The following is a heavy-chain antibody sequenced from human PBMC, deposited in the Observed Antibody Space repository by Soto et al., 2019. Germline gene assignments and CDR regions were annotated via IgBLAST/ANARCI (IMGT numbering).Heavy chain of an antibody. J-gene: IGHJ6*02. D-gene: IGHD6-13*01. CDR3: ARAGGYSRTTTNPRAYDMDV. V-gene: IGHV3-30*03. CDR2: ISFDGRDT. CDR1: GFMFTSYG. Sequence: PGGSLRLSCAASGFMFTSYGIHWVRQAPGKGLEWVAHISFDGRDTSYSDSAKGRFTISRDSSKNTVDLQMDSLRPEDTAVYYCARAGGYSRTTTNPRAYDMDVWGQGTTVTVSS.